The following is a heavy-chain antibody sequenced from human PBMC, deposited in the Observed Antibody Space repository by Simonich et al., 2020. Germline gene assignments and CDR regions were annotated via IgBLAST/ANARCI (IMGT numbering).Heavy chain of an antibody. Sequence: EVQLVESGGGLVQPGGSLRLSCAASGFTFSSYWMSWVRQAPGKGLEWGANRKQEGSEKYDVDSVKGLFTISRDNAKNSLYLQMNSLRAEDTAVYYCARDRRTGDWYFDLWGRGTLVTVSS. CDR2: RKQEGSEK. CDR3: ARDRRTGDWYFDL. D-gene: IGHD7-27*01. J-gene: IGHJ2*01. CDR1: GFTFSSYW. V-gene: IGHV3-7*01.